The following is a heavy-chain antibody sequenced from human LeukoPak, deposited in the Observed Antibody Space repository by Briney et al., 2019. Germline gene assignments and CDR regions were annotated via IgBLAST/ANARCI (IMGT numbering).Heavy chain of an antibody. D-gene: IGHD3-3*01. V-gene: IGHV1-18*01. CDR2: ISAYNGNT. CDR3: ARGDITISGVVMHFDY. CDR1: GYTFTIYG. Sequence: GASVKVSCKASGYTFTIYGIGCVRQAPGQGLEWMGWISAYNGNTNYVQKLQGRVTMTTDTSTSTAYMELRSLRSDDTAVYYCARGDITISGVVMHFDYWGQGTLVTVSS. J-gene: IGHJ4*02.